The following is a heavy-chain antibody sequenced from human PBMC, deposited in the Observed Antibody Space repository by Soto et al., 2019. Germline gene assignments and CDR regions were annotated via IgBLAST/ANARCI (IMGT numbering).Heavy chain of an antibody. CDR3: AKARLPYSYYGLDV. D-gene: IGHD6-25*01. CDR2: ISYDGSNK. J-gene: IGHJ6*01. V-gene: IGHV3-30*18. Sequence: GVSLRLSCAASGFTFSSYGMHWVRQAPGKGLEWVAVISYDGSNKHYADSVKGRFTISRDNSKNTLYLQMNSRRAEDRAVYYCAKARLPYSYYGLDVWGQGTTVTVSS. CDR1: GFTFSSYG.